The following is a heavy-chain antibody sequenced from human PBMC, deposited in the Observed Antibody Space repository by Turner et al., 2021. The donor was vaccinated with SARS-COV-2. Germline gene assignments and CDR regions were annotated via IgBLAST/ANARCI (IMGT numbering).Heavy chain of an antibody. D-gene: IGHD6-19*01. Sequence: QVQLVESGGGVVQPGRSLRLSCAASGLTFSNYGMFWVRQAPGKGLEWVALISYDGSNKHYADSVKGRFTISRDNSKNTLFLQMYSLRAEDTAVYYCVKGGSGWSMEFDYWGHGTLVTVSS. V-gene: IGHV3-30*18. CDR1: GLTFSNYG. CDR3: VKGGSGWSMEFDY. J-gene: IGHJ4*01. CDR2: ISYDGSNK.